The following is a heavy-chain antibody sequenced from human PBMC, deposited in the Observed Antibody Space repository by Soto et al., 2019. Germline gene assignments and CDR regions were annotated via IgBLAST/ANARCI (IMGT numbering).Heavy chain of an antibody. CDR1: GGTFNNYA. D-gene: IGHD3-16*02. Sequence: SVKVSCKASGGTFNNYAISWVRQAPGQGLEWMGGIIPIFGIANYAQKFQGRVTMTTDTSTSTAYMELRSLRSDDTAVYYCARDTPGMFGGVIVTHDAFDIWGQGTMVTVSS. CDR2: IIPIFGIA. J-gene: IGHJ3*02. CDR3: ARDTPGMFGGVIVTHDAFDI. V-gene: IGHV1-69*10.